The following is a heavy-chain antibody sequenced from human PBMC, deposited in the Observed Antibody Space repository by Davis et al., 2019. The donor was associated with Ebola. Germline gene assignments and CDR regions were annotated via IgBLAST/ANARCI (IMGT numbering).Heavy chain of an antibody. CDR1: GFRVSGPY. CDR3: AKMTFQMLFVPPDY. Sequence: GESLKISCAASGFRVSGPYMSWVRQAPGKGLEWVSAVTSSGGGTYYADSVKGRFTISRDNSKSTLYLQMNSLRVEDTAVYFCAKMTFQMLFVPPDYWGQGTLVTVSS. D-gene: IGHD2-2*01. V-gene: IGHV3-23*01. J-gene: IGHJ4*02. CDR2: VTSSGGGT.